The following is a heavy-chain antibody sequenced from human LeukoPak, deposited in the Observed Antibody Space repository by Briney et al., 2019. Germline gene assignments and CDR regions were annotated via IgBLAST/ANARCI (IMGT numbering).Heavy chain of an antibody. D-gene: IGHD2-2*01. CDR3: ATGRSCTTCYLPDY. V-gene: IGHV3-48*01. J-gene: IGHJ4*02. CDR1: GFTFSSFI. Sequence: GGSLRLSCAASAASGFTFSSFIMNWVRQAPGKGLEWVSYISNGNSPIYYADSVKGRFTISRDNAKNSLYLQMYSLRAEDTAVYHCATGRSCTTCYLPDYWGQGTLVTVSS. CDR2: ISNGNSPI.